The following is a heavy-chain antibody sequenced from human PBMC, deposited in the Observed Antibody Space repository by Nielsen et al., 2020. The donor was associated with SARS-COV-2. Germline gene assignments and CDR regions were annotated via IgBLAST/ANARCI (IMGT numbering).Heavy chain of an antibody. CDR1: GFTFSSYG. D-gene: IGHD3-3*01. CDR2: ISFSGNTR. Sequence: SLKISCAASGFTFSSYGMHWVRQAPGKGLQWVSGISFSGNTREYADSVKGRFIISRDNAGNFLFLQMNRLRPDDTALYYCVKVVGGTSSLEHFQKWGQGTLVTVSS. V-gene: IGHV3-9*01. J-gene: IGHJ1*01. CDR3: VKVVGGTSSLEHFQK.